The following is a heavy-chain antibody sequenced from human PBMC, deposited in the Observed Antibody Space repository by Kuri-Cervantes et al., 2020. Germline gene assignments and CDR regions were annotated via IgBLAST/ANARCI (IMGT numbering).Heavy chain of an antibody. CDR2: INPNSGGT. Sequence: ASVKVSCKASGYTFTYRYLHWVRQAPGQGLEWMEWINPNSGGTNYAQKFQGRVTMTRDTSISTAYMEPSRLRSDDMAVYYCARGAYSGDDAFDIWGQGTMVTVSS. CDR3: ARGAYSGDDAFDI. V-gene: IGHV1-2*02. J-gene: IGHJ3*02. D-gene: IGHD6-19*01. CDR1: GYTFTYRY.